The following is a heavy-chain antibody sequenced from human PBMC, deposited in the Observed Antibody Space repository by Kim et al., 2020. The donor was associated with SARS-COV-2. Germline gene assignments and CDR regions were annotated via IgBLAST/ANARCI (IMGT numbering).Heavy chain of an antibody. CDR3: ARARAGFFDH. D-gene: IGHD6-6*01. J-gene: IGHJ4*02. V-gene: IGHV1-18*01. CDR2: ISPYTGNR. Sequence: ASVKVSCAASGYTFTTFGFNWVRQAPGQGLEWVGWISPYTGNRNNAQKFQGRVTLTTDTSTSTAYLELRNLRSDDTAVYYCARARAGFFDHWGQGTLVTVSS. CDR1: GYTFTTFG.